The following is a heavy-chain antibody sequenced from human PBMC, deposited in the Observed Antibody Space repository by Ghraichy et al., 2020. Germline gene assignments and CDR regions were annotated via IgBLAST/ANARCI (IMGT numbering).Heavy chain of an antibody. V-gene: IGHV3-21*06. CDR3: ARDASLPGYSYGRPLYGMDV. CDR2: ISSSRRYI. Sequence: GGSLRLSCAGSGFTFSGYTMNWVRQAPGKGLEWVSSISSSRRYIYYADSVKGRFTISRDNANNSLFLQMKSLRAEDTAVYYCARDASLPGYSYGRPLYGMDVWGQGTTVTGSS. J-gene: IGHJ6*02. D-gene: IGHD5-18*01. CDR1: GFTFSGYT.